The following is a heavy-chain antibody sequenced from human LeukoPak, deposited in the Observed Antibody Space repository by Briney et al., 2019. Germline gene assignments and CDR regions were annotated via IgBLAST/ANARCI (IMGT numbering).Heavy chain of an antibody. D-gene: IGHD5-18*01. V-gene: IGHV3-30*04. Sequence: PGRSLRLSCAASGFTFSSYAMHWVRQAPGKGLEWVAVISYDGSNKYYADSVKGRFTISRDNSKNTLYLQMNSLRAEDTAVYYCARDSAKGYSYGDYWGQGTLVTVSS. CDR1: GFTFSSYA. CDR3: ARDSAKGYSYGDY. CDR2: ISYDGSNK. J-gene: IGHJ4*02.